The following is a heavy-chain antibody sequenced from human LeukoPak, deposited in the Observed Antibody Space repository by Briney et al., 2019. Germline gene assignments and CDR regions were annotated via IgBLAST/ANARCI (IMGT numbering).Heavy chain of an antibody. V-gene: IGHV3-23*01. CDR2: TSGSGGST. CDR3: AKDGGYCSGGSCPHGTTLGY. Sequence: GGSLRLSCAASGFTFSSYAMSWVRQAPGKGLEWVSATSGSGGSTYYADSVKGRFTISRDNSKNTLYLQMNSLRAEDTAVYYCAKDGGYCSGGSCPHGTTLGYWGQGTLVTVSS. J-gene: IGHJ4*02. D-gene: IGHD2-15*01. CDR1: GFTFSSYA.